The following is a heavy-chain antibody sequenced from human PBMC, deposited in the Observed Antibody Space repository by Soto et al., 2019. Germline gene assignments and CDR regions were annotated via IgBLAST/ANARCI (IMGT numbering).Heavy chain of an antibody. D-gene: IGHD3-9*01. Sequence: QVTLKEAGPTLLKPTQTLTLTCTFSGFSLSTSGMGVGWIRQPPGKALEWLALIYWDDDRRHSPSLKSRLTITKDTSKNQVVLTMTNMDPVDTATYYCARRYYDTLTGLTYYFDYWGQGTLVTVSS. CDR2: IYWDDDR. CDR1: GFSLSTSGMG. J-gene: IGHJ4*02. CDR3: ARRYYDTLTGLTYYFDY. V-gene: IGHV2-5*02.